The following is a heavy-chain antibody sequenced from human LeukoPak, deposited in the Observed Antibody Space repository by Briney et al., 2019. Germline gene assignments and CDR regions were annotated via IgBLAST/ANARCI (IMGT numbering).Heavy chain of an antibody. CDR1: GGSISSYY. Sequence: PSETLSLTCTVSGGSISSYYWSWIRQPPGKGLEWIGYIYYSGSTNYNPSLKSRVTISVDTSKNQFSLKLSSVTAADTAVYYCAREGLGRNYFDYWGQGTLVTASS. D-gene: IGHD3-10*01. CDR2: IYYSGST. V-gene: IGHV4-59*01. CDR3: AREGLGRNYFDY. J-gene: IGHJ4*02.